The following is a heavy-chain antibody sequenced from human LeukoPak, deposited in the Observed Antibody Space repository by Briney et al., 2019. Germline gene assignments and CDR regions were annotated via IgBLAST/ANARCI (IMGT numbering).Heavy chain of an antibody. CDR1: GFIFSSYG. J-gene: IGHJ4*02. Sequence: GGSLRLSCATSGFIFSSYGIHWVRQAPGKGLEWVAFIRYDGSDKYYADSVKGRFTISRDNSKNKVYLQMNSLRAEDTAVYYCARRGIAAYYWGQGTLVTVSS. CDR2: IRYDGSDK. CDR3: ARRGIAAYY. D-gene: IGHD6-13*01. V-gene: IGHV3-30*02.